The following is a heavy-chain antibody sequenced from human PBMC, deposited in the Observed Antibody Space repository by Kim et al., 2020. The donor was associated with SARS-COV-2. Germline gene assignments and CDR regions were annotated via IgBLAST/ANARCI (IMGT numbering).Heavy chain of an antibody. V-gene: IGHV1-69*04. D-gene: IGHD6-13*01. CDR3: ARERWQQLVLYYYYGMDV. J-gene: IGHJ6*02. Sequence: QGRVTITADKSTSTAYMELSSLRSEDTAVYYCARERWQQLVLYYYYGMDVWGQGTTVTVSS.